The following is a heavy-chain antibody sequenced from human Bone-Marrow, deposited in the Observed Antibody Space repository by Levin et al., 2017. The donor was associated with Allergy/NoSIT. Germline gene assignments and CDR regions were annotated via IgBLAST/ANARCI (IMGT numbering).Heavy chain of an antibody. J-gene: IGHJ4*02. CDR1: GGTFSSYA. V-gene: IGHV1-69*13. Sequence: GASVKVSCKASGGTFSSYAISWVRQAPGQGLEWMGGIIPIFGTANYAQKFQGRVTITADESTSTAYMELSSLRSEDTAVYYCALTYYYDSSGSPARSYFDYWGQGTLVTVSS. CDR2: IIPIFGTA. D-gene: IGHD3-22*01. CDR3: ALTYYYDSSGSPARSYFDY.